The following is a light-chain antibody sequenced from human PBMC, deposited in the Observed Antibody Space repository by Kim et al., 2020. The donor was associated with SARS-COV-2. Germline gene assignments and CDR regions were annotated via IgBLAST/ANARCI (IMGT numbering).Light chain of an antibody. CDR1: QNIDGY. J-gene: IGKJ1*01. Sequence: DIQMTQSPSSLSASVGDRVTITCRASQNIDGYLNWYQQKPGKAPKLLIYAASSLQSGVPSRFRGSGSGTYFTLTISSLQPEDFAAYYCLQTYNTPWTFGQGTKVDIK. CDR2: AAS. CDR3: LQTYNTPWT. V-gene: IGKV1-39*01.